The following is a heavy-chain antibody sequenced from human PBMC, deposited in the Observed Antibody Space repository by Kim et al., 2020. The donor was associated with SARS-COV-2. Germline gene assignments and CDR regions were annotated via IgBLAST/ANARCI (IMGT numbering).Heavy chain of an antibody. CDR3: ARVKQLLPDY. Sequence: GTTDYNPSLKNRITMSIDTSKNNFSLKLTSVTAADTAVYYCARVKQLLPDYWGQGTLVAVSS. CDR2: GTT. D-gene: IGHD2-2*01. J-gene: IGHJ4*02. V-gene: IGHV4-31*02.